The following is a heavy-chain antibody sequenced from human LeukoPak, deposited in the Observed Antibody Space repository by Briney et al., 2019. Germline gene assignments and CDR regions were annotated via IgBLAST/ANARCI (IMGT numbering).Heavy chain of an antibody. D-gene: IGHD3-16*01. CDR2: IGSSDKRI. J-gene: IGHJ3*02. CDR1: GFSFSSYE. Sequence: PGGPLRLSCAASGFSFSSYEMNWVRQAPGKGLECVSYIGSSDKRISYADSVKGRFTISRDNDRTSLYLQMNSLRAEDTAVYYCAREGENANRNAFDIWGQGTMVIVSS. CDR3: AREGENANRNAFDI. V-gene: IGHV3-48*03.